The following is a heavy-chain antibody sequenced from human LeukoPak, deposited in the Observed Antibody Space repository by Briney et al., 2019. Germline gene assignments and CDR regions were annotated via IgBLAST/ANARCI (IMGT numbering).Heavy chain of an antibody. J-gene: IGHJ4*02. Sequence: GGSLRLSCAASGFTFSDAWVSWVRQAPGKGLEWIGRIKSETNGGTIDYAAPVNGRFTLSRDDSKHTPDLQMNNLKTEDTGVYYCSAGTGRSDFDYWGQGTLVIVSS. CDR2: IKSETNGGTI. CDR1: GFTFSDAW. V-gene: IGHV3-15*01. D-gene: IGHD4-17*01. CDR3: SAGTGRSDFDY.